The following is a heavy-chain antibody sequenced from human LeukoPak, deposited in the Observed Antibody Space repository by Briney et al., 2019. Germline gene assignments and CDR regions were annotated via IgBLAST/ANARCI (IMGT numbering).Heavy chain of an antibody. D-gene: IGHD4-17*01. V-gene: IGHV4-4*07. CDR1: GGSISNYY. CDR3: ARDYALWGDYAVFQD. J-gene: IGHJ1*01. CDR2: IYSSGRT. Sequence: SETLSLTCTASGGSISNYYWSWFRQPAGKGLEWIGRIYSSGRTNYNPSLKSRVTMSVDTSRNQFSLRLSSVTAADTAVYYCARDYALWGDYAVFQDWGQGTLVTVSS.